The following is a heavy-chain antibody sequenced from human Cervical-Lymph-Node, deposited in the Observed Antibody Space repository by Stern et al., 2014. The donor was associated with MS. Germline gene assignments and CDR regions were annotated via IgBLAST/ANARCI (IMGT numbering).Heavy chain of an antibody. J-gene: IGHJ5*02. Sequence: QVQLQESGPGLLRPSETLSLTCTVSGASITSHFWSWIRQPPGKGLEWIGYIYYRGTTNYNASLKGRVAISINTSKTQFSLRLSSVTAADTAVYYCARATDLWGQGILVTVSS. V-gene: IGHV4-59*11. CDR3: ARATDL. CDR2: IYYRGTT. CDR1: GASITSHF.